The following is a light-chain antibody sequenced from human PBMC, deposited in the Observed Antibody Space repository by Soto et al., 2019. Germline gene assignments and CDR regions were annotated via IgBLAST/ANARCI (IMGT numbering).Light chain of an antibody. J-gene: IGKJ1*01. Sequence: DIQMTHSPSDMSDSVGDRATITCRASQDISNFLVWFQQRPGKVPKRLMYSANRLESGVPSRFSGSGSGTEFTLTISSLQPEDFATYYCLQHKSYPRTFGQGTKVDIK. V-gene: IGKV1-17*03. CDR1: QDISNF. CDR2: SAN. CDR3: LQHKSYPRT.